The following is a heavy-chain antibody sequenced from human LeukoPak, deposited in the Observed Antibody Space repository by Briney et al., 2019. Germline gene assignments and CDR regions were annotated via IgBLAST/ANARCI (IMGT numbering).Heavy chain of an antibody. Sequence: GGSLRLSCAASGFTFSSYGMHWVRQAPGKGLEWVANIKQDGSEKYYVDSVKGRFTISRDNAKNSLYLQMNSLRAEDTAVYYCARDANGEASDAFDIWGQGTMVTVSS. J-gene: IGHJ3*02. V-gene: IGHV3-7*01. CDR3: ARDANGEASDAFDI. CDR2: IKQDGSEK. D-gene: IGHD4-17*01. CDR1: GFTFSSYG.